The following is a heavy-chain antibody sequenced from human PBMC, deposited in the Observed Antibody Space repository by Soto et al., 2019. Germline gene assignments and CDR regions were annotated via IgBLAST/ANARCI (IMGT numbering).Heavy chain of an antibody. CDR2: IFPGDSDT. CDR3: ARCLINYYDSSGYLDY. D-gene: IGHD3-22*01. CDR1: GYSFTSNW. Sequence: GESLKISCKGSGYSFTSNWIGWVRQMPGKGLEWMGIIFPGDSDTRYSPSFQGQVTISVDTSKNQFSLKLSSVTAADTAVYYCARCLINYYDSSGYLDYWGQGTLVTVSS. V-gene: IGHV5-51*01. J-gene: IGHJ4*02.